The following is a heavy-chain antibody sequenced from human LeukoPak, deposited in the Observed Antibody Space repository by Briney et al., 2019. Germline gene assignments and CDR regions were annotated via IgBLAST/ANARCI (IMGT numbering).Heavy chain of an antibody. Sequence: GGSLRLSCAASGFTFSTYEINWVRQAPGKGLEWVSYISSTGNNIYYADSVKGRFTISRDNAKNSLYLQMNSLRAEDTAVYYCARERRGYTSSWYNAFDIWGQGTMVTVSS. CDR1: GFTFSTYE. CDR2: ISSTGNNI. V-gene: IGHV3-48*03. CDR3: ARERRGYTSSWYNAFDI. J-gene: IGHJ3*02. D-gene: IGHD6-13*01.